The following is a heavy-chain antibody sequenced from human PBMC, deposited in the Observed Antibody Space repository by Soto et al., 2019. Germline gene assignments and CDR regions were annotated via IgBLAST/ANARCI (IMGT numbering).Heavy chain of an antibody. Sequence: ASVKVSCKASGYPFPSYDINWVRQATGQGLEWMGWMNPNSGNTCYAQKFPGRVTMTRNTSISTAYMELSSLRYEDTAVYYCARGLRRVAVAGDWGQGTLVTVSS. V-gene: IGHV1-8*01. CDR3: ARGLRRVAVAGD. CDR2: MNPNSGNT. J-gene: IGHJ4*02. D-gene: IGHD6-19*01. CDR1: GYPFPSYD.